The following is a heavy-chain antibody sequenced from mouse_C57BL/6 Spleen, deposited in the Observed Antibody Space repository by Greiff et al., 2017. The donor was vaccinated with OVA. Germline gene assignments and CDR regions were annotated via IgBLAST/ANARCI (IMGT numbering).Heavy chain of an antibody. CDR2: ISSGGDYI. V-gene: IGHV5-9-1*02. D-gene: IGHD1-1*01. J-gene: IGHJ4*01. CDR3: TRGGYYGSSYDYAMDY. Sequence: DVKLVESGEGLVKPGGSLKLSCAASGFTFSSYAMSWVRQTPEKRLEWVAYISSGGDYIYYADTVKGRFTISRDNARNTLYLQMSSLKSEDTAMYCCTRGGYYGSSYDYAMDYWGQGTSVTVSS. CDR1: GFTFSSYA.